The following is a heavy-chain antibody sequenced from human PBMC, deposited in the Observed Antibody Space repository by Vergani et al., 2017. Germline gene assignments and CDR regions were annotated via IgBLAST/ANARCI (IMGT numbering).Heavy chain of an antibody. V-gene: IGHV3-33*01. CDR1: GFTFSSYG. CDR3: TRDVADTHSSIWPLNYHYFMDV. CDR2: IWYDGSNK. D-gene: IGHD6-13*01. Sequence: QVQLVESGGGVVQPGRSLRLSCAASGFTFSSYGMHWVRQAPGKGLEWVAVIWYDGSNKYYADSVQGRFTISRDNTKNILYLQMSSLRVEDTALYYCTRDVADTHSSIWPLNYHYFMDVWGEGTTVTVSS. J-gene: IGHJ6*03.